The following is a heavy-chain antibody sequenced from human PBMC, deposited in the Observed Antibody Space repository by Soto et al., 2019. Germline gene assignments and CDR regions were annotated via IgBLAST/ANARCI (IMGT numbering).Heavy chain of an antibody. J-gene: IGHJ6*02. D-gene: IGHD2-21*02. V-gene: IGHV3-7*03. Sequence: GSLILSCAASGFTLSSYWMTWVRQAPGKGLEWVANIKHDGGEKYYVDSVKGRFTISRDNAKNSMYLQMNSLRAEDTAVYYCARDKMAYCSADCYAGSYHYGMDVWAQGTTVTVSS. CDR1: GFTLSSYW. CDR3: ARDKMAYCSADCYAGSYHYGMDV. CDR2: IKHDGGEK.